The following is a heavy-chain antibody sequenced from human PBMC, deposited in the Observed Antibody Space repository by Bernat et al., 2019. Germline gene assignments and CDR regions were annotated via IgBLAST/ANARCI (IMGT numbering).Heavy chain of an antibody. V-gene: IGHV3-23*01. CDR1: GFTFSSYA. CDR2: ISGSGGST. J-gene: IGHJ4*02. CDR3: ATSGGYSYGPCTY. Sequence: EVQLLESGGGLVQPGGSLRLSCAASGFTFSSYAMSWVRQAPGKGLEWVSAISGSGGSTYYADSVKGRFTISRDNSKNTLYLQMNSLRAEDTAVYYCATSGGYSYGPCTYWGQGTLVTVSS. D-gene: IGHD5-18*01.